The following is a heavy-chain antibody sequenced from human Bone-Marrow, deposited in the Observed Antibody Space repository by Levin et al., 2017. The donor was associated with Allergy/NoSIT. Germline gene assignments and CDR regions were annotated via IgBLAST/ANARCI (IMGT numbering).Heavy chain of an antibody. CDR3: ARDESEEDKAWWLGP. CDR1: GYSFTSHY. CDR2: INPNGGYT. J-gene: IGHJ5*02. Sequence: GASVKVSCKASGYSFTSHYMHWVRQAPGQGLEWMAIINPNGGYTSYAQNFQGRVTLTRDTSTSTVYMELSSLRSDDTAGYYCARDESEEDKAWWLGPWGQGTLVTVSS. V-gene: IGHV1-46*01.